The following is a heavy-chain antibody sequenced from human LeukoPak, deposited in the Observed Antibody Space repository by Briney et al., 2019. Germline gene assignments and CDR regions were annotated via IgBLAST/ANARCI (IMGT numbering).Heavy chain of an antibody. CDR2: MNPNSGST. Sequence: ASVKVSCKASGYTFTSYDINWVRQATGQGLEWMGWMNPNSGSTGYAQKFQGRVTITRNTSISTAYMELSSLRSEDTAVYYCARGLYDSSGYYYPYYYYYMDVWGKGTTVTVSS. V-gene: IGHV1-8*03. D-gene: IGHD3-22*01. CDR1: GYTFTSYD. CDR3: ARGLYDSSGYYYPYYYYYMDV. J-gene: IGHJ6*03.